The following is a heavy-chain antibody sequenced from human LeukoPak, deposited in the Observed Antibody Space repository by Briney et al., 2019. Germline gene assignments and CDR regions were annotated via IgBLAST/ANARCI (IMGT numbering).Heavy chain of an antibody. J-gene: IGHJ4*02. CDR1: GFTFSSYA. V-gene: IGHV3-23*01. CDR3: AKSYYDFWSGYYPQDY. D-gene: IGHD3-3*01. CDR2: ISGSGGST. Sequence: GGSLRLSCVASGFTFSSYAMSWVRQAPGKGLEWVSAISGSGGSTYYADSVKGRFTISRDNSKNTLYLQMNSLRAEDTAVYYCAKSYYDFWSGYYPQDYWGQGTLVTVSS.